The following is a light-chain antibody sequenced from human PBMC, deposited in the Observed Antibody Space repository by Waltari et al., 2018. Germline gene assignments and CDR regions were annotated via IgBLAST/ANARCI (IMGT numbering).Light chain of an antibody. CDR2: DAS. CDR1: QSVSSY. J-gene: IGKJ4*01. Sequence: EIVLTQSPATLSLSPGERVTLSCRASQSVSSYLDWYQQKPGQAPRLLIFDASNRATGIPARFSGSGSGTDFTLTISSLEPEDFAVYYCYQRSNWPRTFGGGTKVESK. CDR3: YQRSNWPRT. V-gene: IGKV3-11*01.